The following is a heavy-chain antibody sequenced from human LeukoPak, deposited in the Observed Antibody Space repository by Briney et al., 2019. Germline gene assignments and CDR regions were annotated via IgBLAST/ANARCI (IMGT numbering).Heavy chain of an antibody. D-gene: IGHD3-10*01. J-gene: IGHJ6*04. CDR3: ARATYYYGSGSYLARAPIGYGMDV. CDR2: INHSGST. Sequence: SETLSLTCAVYGGSFSGYYWSWLRQPPGKGLEWIGEINHSGSTNYNPSLKRRVTISVDTSKNQFSLKLSSVTAADTAVYYCARATYYYGSGSYLARAPIGYGMDVWGKGTTVTVSS. CDR1: GGSFSGYY. V-gene: IGHV4-34*01.